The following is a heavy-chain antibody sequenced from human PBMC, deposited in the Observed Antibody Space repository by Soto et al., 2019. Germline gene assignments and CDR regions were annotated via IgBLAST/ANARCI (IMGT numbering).Heavy chain of an antibody. CDR3: ARYRRGAVAGYTLEN. D-gene: IGHD6-13*01. V-gene: IGHV4-59*01. Sequence: PSETLSLTCTVSGGSISSNYWTWIRQPPGKGLEWIGYVYNSGSTNYNPSLKSRVTISEDTSKSQFSLKVNSMTAADTAVYYCARYRRGAVAGYTLENWGQGILVTVSS. CDR1: GGSISSNY. CDR2: VYNSGST. J-gene: IGHJ4*02.